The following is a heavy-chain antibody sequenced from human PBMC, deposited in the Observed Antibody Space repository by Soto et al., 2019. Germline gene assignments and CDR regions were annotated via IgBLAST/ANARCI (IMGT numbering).Heavy chain of an antibody. CDR1: GFTFSICS. CDR3: VRDGSGWSRDY. Sequence: GGFLRLSCAASGFTFSICSMNWLRQAPGKGLEWVSSISYDSNYIYYADSVKGRFTISRDNAKNSLYLQMNSLTAEDTAVYYCVRDGSGWSRDYWGQGTLVTVSS. J-gene: IGHJ4*02. CDR2: ISYDSNYI. D-gene: IGHD6-19*01. V-gene: IGHV3-21*01.